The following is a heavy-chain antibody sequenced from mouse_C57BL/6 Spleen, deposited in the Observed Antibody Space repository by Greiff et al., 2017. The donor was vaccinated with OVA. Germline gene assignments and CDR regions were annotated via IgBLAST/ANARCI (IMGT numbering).Heavy chain of an antibody. Sequence: EVKLVESGGGLVKPGGSLKLSCAASGFTFSSYAMSWVRQTPETRLEWVATISDGGSYTYYPDNVKGRFTISRDNAKNNLYLQMSHLKSEDTAMYYCAREAYYSKGYFDYWGQGTTLTVSS. CDR1: GFTFSSYA. J-gene: IGHJ2*01. V-gene: IGHV5-4*01. CDR3: AREAYYSKGYFDY. D-gene: IGHD2-5*01. CDR2: ISDGGSYT.